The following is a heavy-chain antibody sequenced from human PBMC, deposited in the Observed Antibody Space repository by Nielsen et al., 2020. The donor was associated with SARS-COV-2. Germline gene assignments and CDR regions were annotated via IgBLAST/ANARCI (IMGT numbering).Heavy chain of an antibody. Sequence: GGSLRLSCAASGFTFDDYAMHWVRQAPGKGLEWVSGISWNSGSIGYADSVKGRFTISRDNAKNSLYLQMNSLRAEDTAVYYCARGDDYSNLNWFDPWGQGTLVTVSS. V-gene: IGHV3-9*01. CDR2: ISWNSGSI. J-gene: IGHJ5*02. D-gene: IGHD4-11*01. CDR3: ARGDDYSNLNWFDP. CDR1: GFTFDDYA.